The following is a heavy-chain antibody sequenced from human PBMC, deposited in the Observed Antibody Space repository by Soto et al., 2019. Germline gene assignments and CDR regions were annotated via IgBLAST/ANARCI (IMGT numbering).Heavy chain of an antibody. CDR3: ARGQGYCNGGSCFWNDASDL. Sequence: QVQLVESGGGVVQPGRSLRLSCAASGFTFSRNAMHWVRQAPGKGLEWVAVMSYDGSDEYYTDSVRGRFTISRDNSKNTLYLQMISLRPEDTAVYYCARGQGYCNGGSCFWNDASDLWGQGTMVTVSS. V-gene: IGHV3-30*04. CDR1: GFTFSRNA. D-gene: IGHD2-15*01. J-gene: IGHJ3*01. CDR2: MSYDGSDE.